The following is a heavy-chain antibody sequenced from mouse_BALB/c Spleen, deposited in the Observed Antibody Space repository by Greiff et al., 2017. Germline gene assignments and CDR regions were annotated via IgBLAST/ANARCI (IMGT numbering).Heavy chain of an antibody. CDR1: GYSFTGYN. Sequence: EVQLQQSGPELVKPGASVKISCKASGYSFTGYNMNWVKQSNGKSLEWIGNIDPYYGGTSYNPKFKGKATLTVDTSSSTAYMQLKSLTSEDSAVYDGERDPGSGCYAMEYWGEGTSVTVSA. CDR3: ERDPGSGCYAMEY. J-gene: IGHJ4*01. D-gene: IGHD1-1*01. V-gene: IGHV1-39*01. CDR2: IDPYYGGT.